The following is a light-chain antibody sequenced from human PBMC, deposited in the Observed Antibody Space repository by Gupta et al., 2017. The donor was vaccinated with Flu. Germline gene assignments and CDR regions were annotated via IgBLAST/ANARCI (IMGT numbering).Light chain of an antibody. CDR2: WAS. CDR3: QQEDSLPFT. CDR1: TSGLYSQKNKNY. J-gene: IGKJ3*01. Sequence: LGARATINCNYSTSGLYSQKNKNYLAWYQQKAGQPPKLLIYWASTREAGVPDSFSGRGYGTDFTLTISSLQAEDVAVYYCQQEDSLPFTFGHGTKVDIK. V-gene: IGKV4-1*01.